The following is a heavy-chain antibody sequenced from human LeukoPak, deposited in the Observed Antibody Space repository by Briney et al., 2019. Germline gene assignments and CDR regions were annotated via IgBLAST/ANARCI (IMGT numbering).Heavy chain of an antibody. Sequence: PGGSLRLSCAASGFTFSSYSMNWVRQAPGKGLEWVSSISSSSSYVYYADSVKGQFTISRDNAKNSLYLQMNSLRAEDTAVYYCARGPRQYCSSTSCYLDYWGQGTLVTVSS. CDR2: ISSSSSYV. D-gene: IGHD2-2*01. CDR3: ARGPRQYCSSTSCYLDY. CDR1: GFTFSSYS. V-gene: IGHV3-21*01. J-gene: IGHJ4*02.